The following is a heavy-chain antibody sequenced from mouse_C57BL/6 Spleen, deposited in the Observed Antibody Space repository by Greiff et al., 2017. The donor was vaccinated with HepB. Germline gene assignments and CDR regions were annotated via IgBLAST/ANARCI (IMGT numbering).Heavy chain of an antibody. V-gene: IGHV1-69*01. CDR2: IDPSDSYT. CDR3: ARSGGYDGYFDY. Sequence: QVQLQQPGAELVMPGASVKLSCKASGYTFTSYWMHWVKQRPGQGLEWIGEIDPSDSYTNYNQKFKGKSTLTVDKSSSTAYMQLSSLTSEDSAVYYCARSGGYDGYFDYWGQGTTLTVSS. D-gene: IGHD2-3*01. J-gene: IGHJ2*01. CDR1: GYTFTSYW.